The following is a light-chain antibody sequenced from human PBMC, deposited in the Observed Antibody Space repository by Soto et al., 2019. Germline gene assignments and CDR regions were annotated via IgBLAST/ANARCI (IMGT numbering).Light chain of an antibody. CDR2: DAS. Sequence: DIQMTQSPSTLSASVGDRVTITCRASQSISAWLAWYQQRPGKAPMLLMYDASSLQSGVPSRFSGSGSGTDFTLTISCLQSEDFATYYCQHYNSYSEAFGQGTKVDIK. CDR3: QHYNSYSEA. V-gene: IGKV1-5*01. J-gene: IGKJ1*01. CDR1: QSISAW.